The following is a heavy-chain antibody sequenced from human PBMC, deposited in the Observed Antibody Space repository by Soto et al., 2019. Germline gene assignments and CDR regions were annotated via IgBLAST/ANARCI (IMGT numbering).Heavy chain of an antibody. D-gene: IGHD1-1*01. J-gene: IGHJ5*02. CDR3: AREVEGSTGTKLFDP. V-gene: IGHV3-20*01. CDR2: INWKGDRS. CDR1: GFTFDDYG. Sequence: EEQLVESGGGVVRPGGSLRLSCAACGFTFDDYGMSWVRQTPGKGLEWFAGINWKGDRSGHADSVKGRFTISRDNAKNSLYLQMNSLRAEDTAFYHCAREVEGSTGTKLFDPWGQGTLVTVSS.